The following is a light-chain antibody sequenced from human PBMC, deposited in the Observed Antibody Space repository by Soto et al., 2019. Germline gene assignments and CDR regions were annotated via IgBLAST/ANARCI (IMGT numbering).Light chain of an antibody. CDR1: QSISSW. Sequence: IQRPMSPSTLSASVGDRVTITCRASQSISSWLAWYQQKPGKAPKVLIYMASSLESGVPSRFSGSGSGTEFTLTISSLQPDDFATYYCQQYNSYSRTFGQGTKV. J-gene: IGKJ1*01. CDR3: QQYNSYSRT. V-gene: IGKV1-5*03. CDR2: MAS.